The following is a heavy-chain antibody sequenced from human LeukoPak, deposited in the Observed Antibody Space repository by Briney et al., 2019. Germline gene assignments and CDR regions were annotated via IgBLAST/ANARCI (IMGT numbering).Heavy chain of an antibody. J-gene: IGHJ4*02. CDR3: ASVDSSGYPDY. D-gene: IGHD3-22*01. CDR2: ISNSGSTI. Sequence: GGSLRLSCAASGFTFSDYYMSWIRQAPGKGLEWVSYISNSGSTIYYADSVKGRFTISRDNAKNSLYLQMNSLRAEDTAVYYCASVDSSGYPDYWGQGTLVTVSS. V-gene: IGHV3-11*04. CDR1: GFTFSDYY.